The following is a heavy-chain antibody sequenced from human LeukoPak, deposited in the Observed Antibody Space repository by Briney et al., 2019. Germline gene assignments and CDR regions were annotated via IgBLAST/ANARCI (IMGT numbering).Heavy chain of an antibody. Sequence: PGGSLRLSCVAFGSTFSSYSFNWVRQAPGKGLEWVSWISSSGTYIEYGDSVKGRFTVSRDNAEKSLYLQMNSLRAEDTAVYYCARDRLGISGRRAVESWGQGTLVTVSS. J-gene: IGHJ4*02. CDR1: GSTFSSYS. V-gene: IGHV3-21*01. D-gene: IGHD6-6*01. CDR3: ARDRLGISGRRAVES. CDR2: ISSSGTYI.